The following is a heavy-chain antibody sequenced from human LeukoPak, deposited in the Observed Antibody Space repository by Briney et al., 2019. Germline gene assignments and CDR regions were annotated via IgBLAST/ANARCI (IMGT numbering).Heavy chain of an antibody. CDR2: ISGSGGST. J-gene: IGHJ6*02. CDR1: GFTFSSYA. Sequence: GGSLRLSCAASGFTFSSYAMSWVRQAPGKGLEWVSAISGSGGSTYYADSVKGRFTISRDNSKNTLYLQMNSPRAEDTAVYYCAREGAPIYYYYGMDVWGQGTTVTVSS. CDR3: AREGAPIYYYYGMDV. V-gene: IGHV3-23*01.